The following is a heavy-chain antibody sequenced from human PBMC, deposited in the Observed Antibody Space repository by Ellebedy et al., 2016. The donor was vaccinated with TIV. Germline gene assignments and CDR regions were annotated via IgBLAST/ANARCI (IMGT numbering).Heavy chain of an antibody. V-gene: IGHV3-64D*06. J-gene: IGHJ4*02. CDR3: VKDLSGTFFRSSFDY. CDR1: GFIFSSYT. D-gene: IGHD1-26*01. CDR2: ISGLGGNT. Sequence: GESLKISXAASGFIFSSYTINWVRQAPGKGLEHVSCISGLGGNTYYVDSVKGRFTISRDNSKNTVYLEMRSLRDEDTAVYYCVKDLSGTFFRSSFDYWGQGALVTVSS.